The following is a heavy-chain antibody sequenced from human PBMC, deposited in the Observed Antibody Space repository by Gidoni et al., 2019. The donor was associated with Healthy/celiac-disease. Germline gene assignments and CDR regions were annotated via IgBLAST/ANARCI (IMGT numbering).Heavy chain of an antibody. V-gene: IGHV4-59*01. Sequence: QVQLQESGPGLVKPSETLSLTCTVSGGSISSYYWSWIRQPPGKGLEWIGYIYYSGSTNYNPSLKSRVTISVDTSKNQFSLKLSSVTAADTAVYYCAREIAYCGGDCKEDAFDIWGQGTMVTVSS. CDR1: GGSISSYY. CDR3: AREIAYCGGDCKEDAFDI. CDR2: IYYSGST. J-gene: IGHJ3*02. D-gene: IGHD2-21*02.